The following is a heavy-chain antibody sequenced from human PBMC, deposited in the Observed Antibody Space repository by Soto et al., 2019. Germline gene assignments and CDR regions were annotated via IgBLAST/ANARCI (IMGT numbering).Heavy chain of an antibody. Sequence: SDTLSLTCPVSCGSIRSSSYYWVWIRPPPGKGLEWIGRIYYSESTYHNPSLKSRVTISVDTSKNQFSLKLSSVTAADTAVYYCARLVYDSSGYRPGWGQGTLVTVS. V-gene: IGHV4-39*01. J-gene: IGHJ4*02. CDR2: IYYSEST. CDR1: CGSIRSSSYY. CDR3: ARLVYDSSGYRPG. D-gene: IGHD3-22*01.